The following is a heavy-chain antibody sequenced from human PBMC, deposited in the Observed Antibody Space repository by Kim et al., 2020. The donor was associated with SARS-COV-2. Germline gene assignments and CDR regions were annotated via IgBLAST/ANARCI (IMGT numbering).Heavy chain of an antibody. J-gene: IGHJ6*03. D-gene: IGHD3-3*01. V-gene: IGHV3-23*01. CDR1: GFTFSTCT. Sequence: GGSLRLSCAASGFTFSTCTMTWVRQAPGKGLEWVSGISDGGANGNAYYADSVKGRFTISRDNSKNTLYLQMSSLRAEDTAIYYCAKVVSGYYYYYYMDVWGKGTTVTVSS. CDR2: ISDGGANGNA. CDR3: AKVVSGYYYYYYMDV.